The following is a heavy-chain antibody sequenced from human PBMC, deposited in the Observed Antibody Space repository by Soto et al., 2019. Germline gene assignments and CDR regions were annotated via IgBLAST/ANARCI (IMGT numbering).Heavy chain of an antibody. CDR3: ARDRRRGYYDSSGYYYYYGMDV. J-gene: IGHJ6*02. D-gene: IGHD3-22*01. Sequence: ASVKVSCKASGYTFTSYGISWVRQAPGQGLEWMGWISAYNGNTNYAQKLQGRVTMTTDTSTSTAYMELRSLRSDDTAVYYCARDRRRGYYDSSGYYYYYGMDVWGQGTTVTVS. V-gene: IGHV1-18*01. CDR1: GYTFTSYG. CDR2: ISAYNGNT.